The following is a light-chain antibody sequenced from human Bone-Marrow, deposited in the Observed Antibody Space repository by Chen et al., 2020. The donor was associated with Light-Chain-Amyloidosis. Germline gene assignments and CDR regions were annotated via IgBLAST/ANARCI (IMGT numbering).Light chain of an antibody. CDR3: PSAVSRDTYEVI. Sequence: SYELTQPPLVSVSPGQTARITCSGDDLPTKYAYWYQQKPSQAPVLVIHRDTERPSGNSERVSGSISGKTATLTIRGVQAEDEADYHCPSAVSRDTYEVIFGEVTKLTVL. J-gene: IGLJ2*01. V-gene: IGLV3-25*03. CDR2: RDT. CDR1: DLPTKY.